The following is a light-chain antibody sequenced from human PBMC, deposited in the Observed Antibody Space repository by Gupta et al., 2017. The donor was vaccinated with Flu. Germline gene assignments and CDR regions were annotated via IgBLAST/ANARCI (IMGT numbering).Light chain of an antibody. J-gene: IGLJ1*01. V-gene: IGLV2-8*01. CDR1: SSDVGGFNY. Sequence: SSDVGGFNYVSWYQQHPGKAPKLMIYGVTKRPSGVPDRFSGSKSGNTASLTVSGLQAEDEADYYCSSYAGSDKDVFGTGTKVTVL. CDR2: GVT. CDR3: SSYAGSDKDV.